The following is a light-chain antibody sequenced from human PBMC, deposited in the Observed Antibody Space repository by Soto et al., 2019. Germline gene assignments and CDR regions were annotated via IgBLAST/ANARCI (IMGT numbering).Light chain of an antibody. CDR2: GVS. J-gene: IGKJ1*01. CDR3: QQYGSSSWT. CDR1: QSVASSY. Sequence: EIVLTQSPGTLSLSPGEGATLSCRASQSVASSYLAWYQQKPGQAPRLLIYGVSGRATGIPDRFSGSGSGTGFTLTISRLEPEDFAVYYCQQYGSSSWTFGQGTKVEIK. V-gene: IGKV3-20*01.